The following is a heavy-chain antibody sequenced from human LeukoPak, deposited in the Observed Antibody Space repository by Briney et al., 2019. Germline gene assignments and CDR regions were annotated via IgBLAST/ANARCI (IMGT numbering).Heavy chain of an antibody. V-gene: IGHV3-30*01. J-gene: IGHJ6*03. CDR1: GVTFSSYT. D-gene: IGHD1-7*01. CDR3: ARGQRGITGTTYYYMDV. Sequence: GGSLRLSCAASGVTFSSYTMHWVRQAPGQGLEWMSVISYDGSNKYYADSVKGRFTISRDNSKNTLYLQMNSLRAEDTAVYYCARGQRGITGTTYYYMDVWGKGTTVTVSS. CDR2: ISYDGSNK.